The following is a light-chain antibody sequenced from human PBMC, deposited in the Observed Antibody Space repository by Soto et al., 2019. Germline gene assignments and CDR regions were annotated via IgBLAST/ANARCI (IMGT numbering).Light chain of an antibody. Sequence: DIQLTQSPSFLSASVGDRVTITYRASQGIRNYLAWYQQKPGRAPKLLIYIASTFQSGVPSRFSGSYSGTEFTLTITSLQPEDFATYYCQQVNSYPITFGQGTRLEIK. CDR3: QQVNSYPIT. CDR2: IAS. CDR1: QGIRNY. J-gene: IGKJ5*01. V-gene: IGKV1-9*01.